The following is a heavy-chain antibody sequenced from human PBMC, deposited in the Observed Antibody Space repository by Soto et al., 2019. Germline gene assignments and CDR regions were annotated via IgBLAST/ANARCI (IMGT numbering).Heavy chain of an antibody. J-gene: IGHJ4*02. CDR1: GFTFTSYA. CDR3: AKDHGDSSGYYPYCFDY. Sequence: PGGSLRLSCAVSGFTFTSYAMSWCVQAPGKGREGCVAIIGSGGSTYYADSVKGRFTISRANSKNTLSLQMNTLRAEDTAVYYCAKDHGDSSGYYPYCFDYWGQGTLVTVSS. D-gene: IGHD3-22*01. V-gene: IGHV3-23*01. CDR2: IIGSGGST.